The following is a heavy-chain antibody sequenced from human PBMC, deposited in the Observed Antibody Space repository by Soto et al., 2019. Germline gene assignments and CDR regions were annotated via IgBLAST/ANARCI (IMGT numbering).Heavy chain of an antibody. CDR3: ARDSGVRSYGPGIHGMDI. D-gene: IGHD3-10*01. CDR1: GYSFTGYC. CDR2: ISVHNGDT. V-gene: IGHV1-18*01. J-gene: IGHJ6*02. Sequence: QAQVLQSGAEVKKPGASVKVSCEASGYSFTGYCISWVRQAPGQGLEWMGWISVHNGDTLYAQNLQDRVTMTTDTSTNTAYLELRSLRSDDSAVYYCARDSGVRSYGPGIHGMDIRGQGTTVTVSS.